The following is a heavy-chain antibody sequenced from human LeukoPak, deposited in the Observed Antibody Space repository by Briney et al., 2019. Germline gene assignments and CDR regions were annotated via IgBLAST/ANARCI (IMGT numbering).Heavy chain of an antibody. V-gene: IGHV4-4*07. D-gene: IGHD3-10*01. CDR3: ARSGAFDL. CDR2: INSGGST. CDR1: GGSISNYF. Sequence: PGETLSLTCTVSGGSISNYFWNWIRQPAGKALEWMGRINSGGSTNYNPSLKSRVTMSLATYTNQLSLRLSSVTAADTAVYYCARSGAFDLWGQGTMVTVSS. J-gene: IGHJ3*01.